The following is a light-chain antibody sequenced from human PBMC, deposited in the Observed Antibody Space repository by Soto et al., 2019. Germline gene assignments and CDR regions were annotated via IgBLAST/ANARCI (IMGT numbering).Light chain of an antibody. V-gene: IGKV3-20*01. J-gene: IGKJ2*01. CDR3: QLYGISPH. Sequence: ETVLTPSPGPLSLSPGERATLSCKTSQSRGSTFLAWYQHKPGQAPRLLIYASSNRATGIPDRFSGSASGTDFTLTINRLEPEDFAVYYCQLYGISPHFGQGTKVDIK. CDR1: QSRGSTF. CDR2: ASS.